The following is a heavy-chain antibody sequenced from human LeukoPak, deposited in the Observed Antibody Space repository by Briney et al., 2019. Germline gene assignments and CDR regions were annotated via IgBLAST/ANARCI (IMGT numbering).Heavy chain of an antibody. V-gene: IGHV4-34*01. D-gene: IGHD2/OR15-2a*01. CDR1: GGSFSGYY. CDR3: ARFRRSIYGLSWFDP. Sequence: SETLSLTCAVYGGSFSGYYWSWIRHPPGKGLEWMGGINHSGSTNYNPSLKSRVTISVDTSKNQFSLKLSSVTAADTAVYYCARFRRSIYGLSWFDPWGQETLVTVSS. J-gene: IGHJ5*02. CDR2: INHSGST.